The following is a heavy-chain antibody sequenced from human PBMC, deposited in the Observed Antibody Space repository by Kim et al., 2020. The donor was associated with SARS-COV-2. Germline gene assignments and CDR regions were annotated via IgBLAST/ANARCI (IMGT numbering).Heavy chain of an antibody. Sequence: GGSLRLSCAASGFTFSSYAMHWVRQAPGKGLEWVAVISYDGSNKYYADSVKGRFTISRDNSKNTLYLQMNSLRAEDTAVYYCARALRDSSGYLTLSTKSHNWFDPWGQGTLVTVSS. D-gene: IGHD3-22*01. CDR1: GFTFSSYA. J-gene: IGHJ5*02. V-gene: IGHV3-30-3*01. CDR3: ARALRDSSGYLTLSTKSHNWFDP. CDR2: ISYDGSNK.